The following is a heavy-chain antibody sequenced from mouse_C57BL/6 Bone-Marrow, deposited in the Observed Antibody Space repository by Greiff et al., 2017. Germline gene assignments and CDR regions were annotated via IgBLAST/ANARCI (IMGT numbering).Heavy chain of an antibody. CDR1: GFTFSSYG. V-gene: IGHV5-6*02. Sequence: DVMLVESGGDLVKPGGSLKLSCAASGFTFSSYGMSWVRQTPDKRLEWVATISSGGSYTYYPDSVKGRFTIYRDNAKNTLYLQMSSQKSEDTAMYYCARRGYYYARDYWGQGTSVTVSS. CDR3: ARRGYYYARDY. CDR2: ISSGGSYT. J-gene: IGHJ4*01.